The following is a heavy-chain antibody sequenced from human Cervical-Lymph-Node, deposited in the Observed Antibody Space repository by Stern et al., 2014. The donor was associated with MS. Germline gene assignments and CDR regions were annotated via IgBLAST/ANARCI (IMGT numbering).Heavy chain of an antibody. V-gene: IGHV3-74*01. J-gene: IGHJ3*01. D-gene: IGHD3-22*01. CDR3: ARGGYYSYDAFDF. Sequence: EVQLVESGGGLVQPGGSLRLSCAASGFTLSSHWMHWVRQAPGKGLVWVSRINSDGSSTNYADSVKGRLTTSRDNAQNTLYLQMNSLRVEDTAVYYCARGGYYSYDAFDFRGQGTMVIVSS. CDR1: GFTLSSHW. CDR2: INSDGSST.